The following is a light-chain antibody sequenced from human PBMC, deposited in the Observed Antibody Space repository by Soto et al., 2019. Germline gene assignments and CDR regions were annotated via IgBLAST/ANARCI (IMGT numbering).Light chain of an antibody. CDR2: GAS. V-gene: IGKV3-11*01. J-gene: IGKJ1*01. Sequence: EVFLTQSPATLSLSPGQRATVWWRASENVRTFVDWYQQKPGQAPRLLIYGASNRATGIPARFSGSGSGTDFTLTVSNLEPEDFAVYYCQQHSHGPRWTFGQGTEVDSK. CDR1: ENVRTF. CDR3: QQHSHGPRWT.